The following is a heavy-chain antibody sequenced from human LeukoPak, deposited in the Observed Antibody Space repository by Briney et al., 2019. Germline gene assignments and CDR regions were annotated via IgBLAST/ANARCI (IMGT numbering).Heavy chain of an antibody. CDR1: GYTLTELS. CDR3: ATNYDYVWGSYRPS. Sequence: GASVKVSCKVSGYTLTELSMHWVRQAPGKGLEWRGGFDPKDGETIYAQKFQGRVTMTEDTSTDTAYMELSSLRSEDTAVYYCATNYDYVWGSYRPSWGQGTLVTVSS. D-gene: IGHD3-16*02. CDR2: FDPKDGET. V-gene: IGHV1-24*01. J-gene: IGHJ4*02.